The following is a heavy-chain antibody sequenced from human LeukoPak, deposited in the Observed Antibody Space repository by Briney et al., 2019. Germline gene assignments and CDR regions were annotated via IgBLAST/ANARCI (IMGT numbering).Heavy chain of an antibody. V-gene: IGHV3-33*08. CDR1: GFTLSSYT. J-gene: IGHJ4*02. D-gene: IGHD6-13*01. CDR2: IRYDGSNK. CDR3: ARDIGIAAAGTLDY. Sequence: GGSLRLSCAASGFTLSSYTMNWVRQAPGKGLEWVAVIRYDGSNKYYADSVKGRFTISRDNSKNTLYLQMNSLRAEDTAVYYCARDIGIAAAGTLDYWGQGTLVTVSS.